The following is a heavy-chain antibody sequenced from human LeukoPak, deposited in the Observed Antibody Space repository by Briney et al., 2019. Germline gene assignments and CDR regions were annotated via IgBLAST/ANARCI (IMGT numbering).Heavy chain of an antibody. CDR3: ARERYCSSTSCSGAFDI. V-gene: IGHV3-20*01. Sequence: PGGSLRLSCAASGFTFDDYGMSWVRQAPGKGLEWVSGINWNGGSTGYADSVKGRFTISRDNAKNSLYLQMNSLRAEDTALCHCARERYCSSTSCSGAFDIWGQGTMVTVSS. CDR2: INWNGGST. CDR1: GFTFDDYG. J-gene: IGHJ3*02. D-gene: IGHD2-2*01.